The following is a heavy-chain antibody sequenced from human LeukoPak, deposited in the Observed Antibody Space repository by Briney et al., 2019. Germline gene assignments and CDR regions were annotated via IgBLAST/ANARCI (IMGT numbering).Heavy chain of an antibody. D-gene: IGHD6-13*01. V-gene: IGHV3-30-3*01. J-gene: IGHJ4*02. CDR1: GFXFSGYS. CDR3: ARGLSSAGAIGSYYFDY. Sequence: GGSLRLSCAASGFXFSGYSIHWVRQAPGKGLQWLAVMSSAGSNIYYADSVKGRFTISRDSSKNTLYLQMNILRVEDTAVYYCARGLSSAGAIGSYYFDYWGQGTLVTVSS. CDR2: MSSAGSNI.